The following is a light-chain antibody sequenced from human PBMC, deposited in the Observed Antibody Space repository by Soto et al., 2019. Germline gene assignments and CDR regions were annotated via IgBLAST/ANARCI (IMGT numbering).Light chain of an antibody. CDR3: QKYNSAPWT. CDR1: QDISNY. CDR2: AAS. V-gene: IGKV1-27*01. J-gene: IGKJ1*01. Sequence: DIQMTQSPSSLSASVGDRVTITCRASQDISNYLAWYQQKPGKVPKLLINAASTLQSGVPSRFSGSGSGTDFTLPISSLQPEDVATYYCQKYNSAPWTFGQGTKVEIK.